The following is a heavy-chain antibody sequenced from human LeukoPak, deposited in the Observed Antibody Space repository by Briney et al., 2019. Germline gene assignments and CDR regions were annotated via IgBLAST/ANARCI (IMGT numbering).Heavy chain of an antibody. CDR3: ARGAGSGYEYYYYGMDV. Sequence: SETLSLTCAVNGGSFSGYYWSWIRQPPGKGLEWIGYIYYSGSTNYNPSLKSRVTISVDTSKNQFSLKLSSVTAADTAVYYCARGAGSGYEYYYYGMDVWGQGTTVTVSS. V-gene: IGHV4-59*01. CDR2: IYYSGST. J-gene: IGHJ6*02. CDR1: GGSFSGYY. D-gene: IGHD5-12*01.